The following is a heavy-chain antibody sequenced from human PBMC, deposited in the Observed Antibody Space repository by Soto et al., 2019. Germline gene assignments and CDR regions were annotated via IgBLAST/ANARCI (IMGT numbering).Heavy chain of an antibody. CDR2: ISGSSGYT. Sequence: QVQLVESGGGLVKPGGSLRLSCAASGFSFSDSYMSWVRQAPGKGLEWVAYISGSSGYTGYADSVKGRFTIHTDNAKNSLYLQMNSLRVEDTAVYYCARDRGGLGPPDVWGQGTTVNVSS. CDR3: ARDRGGLGPPDV. V-gene: IGHV3-11*06. CDR1: GFSFSDSY. J-gene: IGHJ6*02. D-gene: IGHD3-16*01.